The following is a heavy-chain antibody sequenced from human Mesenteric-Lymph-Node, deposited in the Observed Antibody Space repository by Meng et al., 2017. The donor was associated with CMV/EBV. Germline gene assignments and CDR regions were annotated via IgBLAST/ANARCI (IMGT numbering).Heavy chain of an antibody. CDR3: ARDPYGPLDY. D-gene: IGHD3-10*01. CDR2: IIPILGIA. Sequence: KLSCKASGGTFSSYAISWVRQAPGQGLEWMGGIIPILGIANYAQKFQGRVTITADKSTSTAYMELSSLRSEDTAVYYCARDPYGPLDYWGQGTLVTVSS. CDR1: GGTFSSYA. J-gene: IGHJ4*02. V-gene: IGHV1-69*10.